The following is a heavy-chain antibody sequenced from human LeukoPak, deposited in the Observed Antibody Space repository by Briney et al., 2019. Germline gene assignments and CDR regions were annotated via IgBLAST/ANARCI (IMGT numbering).Heavy chain of an antibody. CDR3: ARDGYNWGFGY. V-gene: IGHV3-48*01. CDR1: GFTFSSYS. D-gene: IGHD1-1*01. CDR2: ISSSSSTI. J-gene: IGHJ4*02. Sequence: PGGSLRLSCAASGFTFSSYSMNWARQAPGKGLEWVSYISSSSSTIYYADSVKGRFTISRDNAKNSLYLQMNSLRAEDTAVYYCARDGYNWGFGYWGQGTLVTVSS.